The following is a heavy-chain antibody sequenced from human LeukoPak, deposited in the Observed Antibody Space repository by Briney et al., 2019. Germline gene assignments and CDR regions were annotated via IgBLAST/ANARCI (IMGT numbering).Heavy chain of an antibody. CDR1: GFTFSSYS. J-gene: IGHJ4*02. CDR2: ISSTSSTI. CDR3: ARILTTVVTIDY. D-gene: IGHD4-23*01. Sequence: GGSLRLSCAASGFTFSSYSMNWVRQAPGKGLEWVSSISSTSSTIYYADSVKGRFTISRDNAKNSLYLQMNSLRAEDTAVYYCARILTTVVTIDYWGQGTLVTVSS. V-gene: IGHV3-48*01.